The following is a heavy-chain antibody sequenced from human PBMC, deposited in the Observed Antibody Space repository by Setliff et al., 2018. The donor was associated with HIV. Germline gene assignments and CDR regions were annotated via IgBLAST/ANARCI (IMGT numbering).Heavy chain of an antibody. CDR1: GFTFSDYV. Sequence: GGSLRLSCAASGFTFSDYVMYWVRQAPGKGLEWVTVISYDGSNESYADSVKGRFTISRDNSKNTLYLQMNSLRAEDTAVYYCAKNFFGSGYYFFFDFWGQGTLVTVSS. CDR2: ISYDGSNE. V-gene: IGHV3-30*04. CDR3: AKNFFGSGYYFFFDF. J-gene: IGHJ4*02. D-gene: IGHD3-10*01.